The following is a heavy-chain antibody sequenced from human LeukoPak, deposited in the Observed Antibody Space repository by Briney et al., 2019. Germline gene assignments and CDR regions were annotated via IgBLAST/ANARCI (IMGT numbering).Heavy chain of an antibody. CDR2: INPNSGGA. Sequence: ASVKVSCKASGYTFTSYGISWVRQAPGQGLEWMGWINPNSGGANFAQRFQGRVTMTRDTSISTAYLELSRLRSDDTAVYYCARGGDSSGYYAFNFDYWGQGTLVTVSS. D-gene: IGHD3-22*01. J-gene: IGHJ4*02. V-gene: IGHV1-2*02. CDR3: ARGGDSSGYYAFNFDY. CDR1: GYTFTSYG.